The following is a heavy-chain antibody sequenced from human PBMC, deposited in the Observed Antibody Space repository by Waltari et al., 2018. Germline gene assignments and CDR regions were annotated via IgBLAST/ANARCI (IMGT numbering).Heavy chain of an antibody. CDR2: LSYSEAT. CDR3: ATYIGASLGTAAFDV. V-gene: IGHV4-39*01. D-gene: IGHD5-12*01. Sequence: QLQLQESGPGLVKPSETLSLTCSVSGASITSDRHYWGWIRQPPGQTLEWIATLSYSEATYIRPSRMSRVTMSRDTSRNQLSLILGSVTATDTAVYYCATYIGASLGTAAFDVWGQGTLVTVSS. J-gene: IGHJ3*01. CDR1: GASITSDRHY.